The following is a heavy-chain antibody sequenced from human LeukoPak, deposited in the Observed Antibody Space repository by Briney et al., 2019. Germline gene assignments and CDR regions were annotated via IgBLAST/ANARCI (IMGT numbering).Heavy chain of an antibody. CDR3: ARDQYSGHWYYALDI. D-gene: IGHD6-19*01. J-gene: IGHJ3*02. Sequence: PGRSLRLSCAASGFTFSSYGMHWVRQAPGKGLEWVSYISSSISVIYYADSVKGRFTISRDNAKNSLYLQMNSLRDEDTAVYCCARDQYSGHWYYALDIWGQGTMVTVSS. CDR2: ISSSISVI. V-gene: IGHV3-48*02. CDR1: GFTFSSYG.